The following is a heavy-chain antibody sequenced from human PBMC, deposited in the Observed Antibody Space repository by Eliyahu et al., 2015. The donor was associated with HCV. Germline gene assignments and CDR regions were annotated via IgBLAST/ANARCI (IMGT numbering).Heavy chain of an antibody. CDR2: TYHSGST. CDR3: ARKTSFRDHDAFDV. J-gene: IGHJ3*01. Sequence: VQLLDSGPGLVRPSQTLSLXCTVSGDSVSSGDDYWSWIRQPPGKGLEWIGYTYHSGSTHYNPSLKSRFTISLDMSQNQFSLKLTSATAADTAVYYCARKTSFRDHDAFDVWSQGAMVTVSS. D-gene: IGHD2-21*01. CDR1: GDSVSSGDDY. V-gene: IGHV4-30-4*01.